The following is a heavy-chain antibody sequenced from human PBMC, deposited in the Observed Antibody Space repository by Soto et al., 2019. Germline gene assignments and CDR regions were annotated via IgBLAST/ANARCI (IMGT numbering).Heavy chain of an antibody. J-gene: IGHJ6*02. D-gene: IGHD3-3*01. CDR1: GYTFTGYY. CDR2: INPNSGGT. V-gene: IGHV1-2*04. Sequence: ASVKVSCKASGYTFTGYYMHWVRQAPGQGLEWMGWINPNSGGTNYAQKFQGWVTMTRDTSISTAYMELSRLRSDDTAVYYCARGRKGAYYDFWSGYYTPYYYYGMDVWGQGTTVTV. CDR3: ARGRKGAYYDFWSGYYTPYYYYGMDV.